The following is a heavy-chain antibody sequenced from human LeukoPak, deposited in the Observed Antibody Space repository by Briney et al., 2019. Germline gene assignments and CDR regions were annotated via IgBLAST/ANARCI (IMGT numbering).Heavy chain of an antibody. Sequence: PGGSLRLSCAASGFTFSSYAMSWVRQAPGKGLEWVSAISGSGGSTYYADSVKGRFTISRDNSKNTLYLQMNSLRAEDTAVYYCAKVAITMIVVAVTNWFDPWGQGTLVTVSS. CDR3: AKVAITMIVVAVTNWFDP. J-gene: IGHJ5*02. CDR2: ISGSGGST. D-gene: IGHD3-22*01. V-gene: IGHV3-23*01. CDR1: GFTFSSYA.